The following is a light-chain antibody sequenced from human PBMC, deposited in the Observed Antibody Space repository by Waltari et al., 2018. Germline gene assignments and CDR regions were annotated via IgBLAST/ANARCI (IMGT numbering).Light chain of an antibody. CDR1: SSDVGGYNY. Sequence: QSALTQPPSASGSPGQSVTISCTGTSSDVGGYNYASWYQQHPGKAPKLMIYEVSKRPSGVPDRFSGSKSGNTASLTVSGLQAEDEADYYCSSYAGSNVVFGRGTKLTVL. CDR3: SSYAGSNVV. CDR2: EVS. V-gene: IGLV2-8*01. J-gene: IGLJ2*01.